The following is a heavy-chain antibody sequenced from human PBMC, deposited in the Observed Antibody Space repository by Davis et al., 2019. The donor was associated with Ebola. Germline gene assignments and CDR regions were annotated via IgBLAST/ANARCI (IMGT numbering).Heavy chain of an antibody. V-gene: IGHV3-33*08. Sequence: GESLKISCAASGFTFSSYGMHWVRQAPGKGLEWVAVIWYDGSNKYYADSVKGRFTISRDNSKNTLYLELNSLRAEDTALYYCARGQFPASHFYFDYWGQGTLVTVSS. J-gene: IGHJ4*02. CDR3: ARGQFPASHFYFDY. CDR1: GFTFSSYG. D-gene: IGHD5-24*01. CDR2: IWYDGSNK.